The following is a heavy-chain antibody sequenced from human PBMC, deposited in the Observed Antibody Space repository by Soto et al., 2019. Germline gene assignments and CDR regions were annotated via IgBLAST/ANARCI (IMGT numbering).Heavy chain of an antibody. Sequence: QVQLVESGGGVVQPGRSLRLSCAASGFTFSSYGMHWVRQAPGKGLEWMAVISFDGTNKYYADSVKGRFTISRDNSKNTLYLQMNSLRAEDTAVYYCANMVDGGYVFDYWGQGTLVTVSS. CDR1: GFTFSSYG. CDR2: ISFDGTNK. CDR3: ANMVDGGYVFDY. J-gene: IGHJ4*02. V-gene: IGHV3-30*18. D-gene: IGHD2-8*01.